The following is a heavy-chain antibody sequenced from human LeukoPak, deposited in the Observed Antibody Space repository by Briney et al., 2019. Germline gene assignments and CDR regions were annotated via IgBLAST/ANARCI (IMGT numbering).Heavy chain of an antibody. Sequence: ASVEVSCKASGYTFTSYAMHWVRQAPGQRLEWMGWINAGNGNTKYPQKFQGRVTITRDTSASTAYMELSSLRSEDTAVYYCARDGEYSGSYYDYWGQGTLVTVSS. CDR2: INAGNGNT. CDR3: ARDGEYSGSYYDY. J-gene: IGHJ4*02. CDR1: GYTFTSYA. D-gene: IGHD1-26*01. V-gene: IGHV1-3*01.